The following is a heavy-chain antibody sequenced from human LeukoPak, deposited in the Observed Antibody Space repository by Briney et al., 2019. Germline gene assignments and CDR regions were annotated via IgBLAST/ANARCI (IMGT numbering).Heavy chain of an antibody. CDR2: ISAGSDST. CDR1: GFTFNTFG. Sequence: GGSLRLSCAASGFTFNTFGMSWVRQAPGKGLEWVSSISAGSDSTDYADSVKGRFTISRDNSKNTLYLQMNSLRVEDTALYYCANDYSPDYWGQGTLVTVSS. CDR3: ANDYSPDY. D-gene: IGHD2-15*01. J-gene: IGHJ4*02. V-gene: IGHV3-23*01.